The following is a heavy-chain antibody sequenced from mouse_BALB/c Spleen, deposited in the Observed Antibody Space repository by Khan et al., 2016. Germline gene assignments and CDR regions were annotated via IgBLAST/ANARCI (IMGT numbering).Heavy chain of an antibody. J-gene: IGHJ4*01. CDR2: ISYSGST. D-gene: IGHD1-1*01. CDR3: ARFYYGSSYYAMDY. V-gene: IGHV3-2*02. Sequence: EVQLVESGPGLVKPSQSLSLTCTVTGYSITSDYAWNWIRQFPGNKLEWMGYISYSGSTSYNPSLKSRISITRDTSKNQFFLQLNSVTTEDTATYYCARFYYGSSYYAMDYWGQGTSVTVSS. CDR1: GYSITSDYA.